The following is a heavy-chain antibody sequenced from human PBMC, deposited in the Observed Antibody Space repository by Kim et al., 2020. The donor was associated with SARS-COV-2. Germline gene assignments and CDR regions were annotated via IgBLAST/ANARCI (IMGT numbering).Heavy chain of an antibody. Sequence: GGTLRLTCSASGFTFSSYAMHWVRQAPGKGLEYVSAISSNGSSTYYADSVKGRFTISRDNSKNTLYLQMSSLGAEDTAVYYCLNNHDGGIGGDYWGQGTLVTVSS. V-gene: IGHV3-64D*09. CDR3: LNNHDGGIGGDY. CDR2: ISSNGSST. D-gene: IGHD3-16*01. CDR1: GFTFSSYA. J-gene: IGHJ4*02.